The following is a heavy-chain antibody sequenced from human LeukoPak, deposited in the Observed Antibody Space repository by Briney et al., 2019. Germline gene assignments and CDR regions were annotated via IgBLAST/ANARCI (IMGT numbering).Heavy chain of an antibody. D-gene: IGHD2-15*01. CDR1: GYTFTSYG. J-gene: IGHJ4*02. V-gene: IGHV1-18*01. CDR3: ARAGYCSGGSCYGDFDY. Sequence: ASVKVSCTASGYTFTSYGISWVRQAPGQGREWMGWISAYNGNTNYAQKLQGRVTMTTDTSTSTAYMELRSLRSDDTAVYYCARAGYCSGGSCYGDFDYWGQGTLVTVSS. CDR2: ISAYNGNT.